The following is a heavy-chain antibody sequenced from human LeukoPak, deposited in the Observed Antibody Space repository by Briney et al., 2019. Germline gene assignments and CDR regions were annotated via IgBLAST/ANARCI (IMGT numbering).Heavy chain of an antibody. D-gene: IGHD3-22*01. CDR1: GFTFSSYT. CDR3: ARDRGYYYDSSAADVFDI. J-gene: IGHJ3*02. V-gene: IGHV3-7*01. CDR2: IKQDGSEK. Sequence: SGGSLRLSCAASGFTFSSYTMNWVRQAPGKGLEWVANIKQDGSEKYYVDSVKGRFTISRDNAKNSLYLQMNSLRAEDTAVYYCARDRGYYYDSSAADVFDIWGQGTMVTVSS.